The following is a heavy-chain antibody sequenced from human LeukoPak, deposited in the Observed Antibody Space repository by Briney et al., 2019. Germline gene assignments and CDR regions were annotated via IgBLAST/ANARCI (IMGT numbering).Heavy chain of an antibody. J-gene: IGHJ4*02. D-gene: IGHD3-22*01. CDR3: ASRYRGRYDSSGYRDY. CDR1: GGSFSGYY. CDR2: INHSGST. V-gene: IGHV4-34*01. Sequence: MSSETLSLTCAVYGGSFSGYYWSWIRQPPGKGLEWIGEINHSGSTNYNPSLKSRVTISVDTSKNQFSLKLSSVTAADTAVYYCASRYRGRYDSSGYRDYWGQGTLVTVSS.